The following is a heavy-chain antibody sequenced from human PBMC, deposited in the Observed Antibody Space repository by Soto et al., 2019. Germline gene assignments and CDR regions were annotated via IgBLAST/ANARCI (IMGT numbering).Heavy chain of an antibody. Sequence: WVRQAPGKGLEWVSGISWNSGSIGYADSVKGRFTISRDNAKNSLYLQMNSLRAEDTALYYCAKDILGYYGSGSYNGHYYYGMDVWGQGTTVTVSS. V-gene: IGHV3-9*01. D-gene: IGHD3-10*01. J-gene: IGHJ6*02. CDR3: AKDILGYYGSGSYNGHYYYGMDV. CDR2: ISWNSGSI.